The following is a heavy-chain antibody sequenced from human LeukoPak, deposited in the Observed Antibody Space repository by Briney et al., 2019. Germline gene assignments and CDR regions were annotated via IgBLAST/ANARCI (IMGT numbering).Heavy chain of an antibody. V-gene: IGHV3-23*01. CDR2: ISSSGSGT. CDR3: ARAIAAAGSNWFDP. Sequence: GGSLRLSCKASGFTFKNSALSWIRQAPGKGLEWVSSISSSGSGTYYAESVQGRFSVSRDNSNNTLYLQMSGLRADDTAVYFCARAIAAAGSNWFDPWGQGTLVTVSS. J-gene: IGHJ5*02. D-gene: IGHD6-13*01. CDR1: GFTFKNSA.